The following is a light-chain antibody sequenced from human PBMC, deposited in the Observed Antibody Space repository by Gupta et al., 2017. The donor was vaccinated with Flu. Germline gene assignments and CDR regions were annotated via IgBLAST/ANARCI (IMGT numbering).Light chain of an antibody. CDR1: SRDVGNYNY. J-gene: IGLJ3*02. CDR3: SSYAGSNIMV. Sequence: QSALTQPPSASGSPGQSVTISCTGTSRDVGNYNYVSWYRQYPGRAPKLMIYGVNKRPSGVPDRFTGSKSGNTASLTVSGLQAEDEADYCSSYAGSNIMVFGGGTKLTVL. CDR2: GVN. V-gene: IGLV2-8*01.